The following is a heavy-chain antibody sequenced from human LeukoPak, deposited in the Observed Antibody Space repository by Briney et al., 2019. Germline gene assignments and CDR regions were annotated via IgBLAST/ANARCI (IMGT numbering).Heavy chain of an antibody. J-gene: IGHJ4*02. CDR3: ARLTRQWLATWIDY. Sequence: SETLSLTCTVSGGSISGYYWSWIRQPPGKGLEWIGYIYYSGSTNYNPSLKSRVTISVDTSKNQFSLKLSSVTAADTAVYYCARLTRQWLATWIDYWGQGTLVTVSS. CDR1: GGSISGYY. V-gene: IGHV4-59*08. CDR2: IYYSGST. D-gene: IGHD6-19*01.